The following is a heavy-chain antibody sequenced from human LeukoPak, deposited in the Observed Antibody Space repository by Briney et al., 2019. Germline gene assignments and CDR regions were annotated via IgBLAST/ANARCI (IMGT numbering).Heavy chain of an antibody. J-gene: IGHJ5*02. Sequence: PSETLSLTCTVSGGSISSYYWSWIRQPPGKGLEWIGYIYYSGSTNYNPSLKSRVTISVDTSKNQFSLKLSSVTAADTAVYYCARGTRGYSHLWGQGTLVTVSS. CDR1: GGSISSYY. CDR2: IYYSGST. V-gene: IGHV4-59*01. D-gene: IGHD5-18*01. CDR3: ARGTRGYSHL.